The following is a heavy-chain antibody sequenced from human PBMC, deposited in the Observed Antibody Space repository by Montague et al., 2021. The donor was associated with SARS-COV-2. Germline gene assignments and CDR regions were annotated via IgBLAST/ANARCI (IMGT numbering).Heavy chain of an antibody. J-gene: IGHJ4*02. CDR1: GGSISSYY. Sequence: SETLSLTCTVSGGSISSYYWSWIRQPPGKGLEWIGYIYYSGSTNXNPSLKSRVTISVDTSKNQFSLKLSSVTAADTAVYYCARGREYSSSAGFDYWGQGTLGTVSS. V-gene: IGHV4-59*01. D-gene: IGHD6-6*01. CDR3: ARGREYSSSAGFDY. CDR2: IYYSGST.